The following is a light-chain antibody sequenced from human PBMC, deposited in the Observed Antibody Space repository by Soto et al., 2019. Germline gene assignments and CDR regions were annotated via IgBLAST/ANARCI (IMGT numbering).Light chain of an antibody. CDR1: RSVSSSY. CDR2: GAS. J-gene: IGKJ1*01. CDR3: QQYGISPLT. V-gene: IGKV3-20*01. Sequence: LVLTQSPGALFLSRGERATLSCRASRSVSSSYVALYQQKPGQAPSLLIYGASSRATGIPDRFSGSGSGTDFTLTISRLEPEDFAVYYCQQYGISPLTFGQGTKVDIK.